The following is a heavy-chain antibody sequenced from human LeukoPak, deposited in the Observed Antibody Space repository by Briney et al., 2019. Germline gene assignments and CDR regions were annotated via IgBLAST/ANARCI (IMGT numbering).Heavy chain of an antibody. CDR2: IYYSGST. D-gene: IGHD3-22*01. CDR1: GGSISSSSYY. Sequence: SETLSLTCTVSGGSISSSSYYWGWIRQPPGKGLEWIGSIYYSGSTYYNPSLKSRVTISVDTSKNQFSLKLSSVTAADTAVYYCARALGYYLDEYFDYWGQGTLVTVSS. J-gene: IGHJ4*02. CDR3: ARALGYYLDEYFDY. V-gene: IGHV4-39*07.